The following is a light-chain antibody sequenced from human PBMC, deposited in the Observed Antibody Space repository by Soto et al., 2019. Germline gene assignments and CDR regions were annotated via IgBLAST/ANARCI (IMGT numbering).Light chain of an antibody. CDR1: SSNIGSNY. V-gene: IGLV1-47*01. J-gene: IGLJ2*01. CDR2: RNN. Sequence: QSVLTQPPSASGTPXQRVTXXCSGSSSNIGSNYVYWYQQLPGTAPKLLIYRNNQRPSGVPDRFSGSKSGTSASLAISGLRSEDEADYYCAAWDDSLSGYVVFGGGTKLTVL. CDR3: AAWDDSLSGYVV.